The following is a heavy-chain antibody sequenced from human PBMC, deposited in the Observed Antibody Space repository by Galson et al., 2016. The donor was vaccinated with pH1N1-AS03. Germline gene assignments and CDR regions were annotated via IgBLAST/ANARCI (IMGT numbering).Heavy chain of an antibody. V-gene: IGHV6-1*01. CDR2: TYYRSQWSQWYN. CDR1: GDSVSSNTAA. D-gene: IGHD1-26*01. J-gene: IGHJ4*02. Sequence: CAISGDSVSSNTAAWNWIRQSPSRGLEWLGRTYYRSQWSQWYNDYPPLVRGRIIINPDTSRNQFSLQLNSVTPEYTAISYCARDHLGAGPAFEYWGQGILVTVTS. CDR3: ARDHLGAGPAFEY.